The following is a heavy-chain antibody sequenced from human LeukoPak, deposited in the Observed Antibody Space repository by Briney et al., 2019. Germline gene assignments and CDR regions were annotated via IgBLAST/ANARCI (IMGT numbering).Heavy chain of an antibody. J-gene: IGHJ4*02. CDR1: GGSFSGYY. CDR2: INHSGST. Sequence: SETLSLTCAGYGGSFSGYYWSWIRQPPGKGLEWIGEINHSGSTNYNPSLKSRVTISVDTSKNQFSLKLSSVTAADTAVYYCAREAAYSYGLDYWGQGTLVTVSS. V-gene: IGHV4-34*01. CDR3: AREAAYSYGLDY. D-gene: IGHD5-18*01.